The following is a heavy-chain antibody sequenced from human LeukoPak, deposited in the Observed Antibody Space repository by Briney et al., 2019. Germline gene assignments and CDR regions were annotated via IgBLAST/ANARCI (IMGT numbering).Heavy chain of an antibody. Sequence: PGRSLRLSCAASGFTFSRYGMHWVRQAPGKGLEWVAVISYDGSNKYYADSVKGRFTVSRDNSKNTLYLQMNSLRAEDTAVYYCAKDGHYYDSSGYSAEFGYWGQATLVTVSS. CDR3: AKDGHYYDSSGYSAEFGY. CDR1: GFTFSRYG. V-gene: IGHV3-30*18. J-gene: IGHJ4*02. CDR2: ISYDGSNK. D-gene: IGHD3-22*01.